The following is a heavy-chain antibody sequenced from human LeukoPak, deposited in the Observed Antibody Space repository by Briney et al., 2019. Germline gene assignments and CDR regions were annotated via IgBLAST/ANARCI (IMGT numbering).Heavy chain of an antibody. CDR3: AKGNGYRYGPYYFDY. Sequence: PGGSLRLSCAASGFTFSSYAMGWVRQAPGKGLEWVSAITASGGNTYYADSVKGRFTISRDNSKNTVYLQVNSLRAEDTAVYSCAKGNGYRYGPYYFDYWGQGTLVTVSS. V-gene: IGHV3-23*01. J-gene: IGHJ4*02. CDR2: ITASGGNT. D-gene: IGHD5-18*01. CDR1: GFTFSSYA.